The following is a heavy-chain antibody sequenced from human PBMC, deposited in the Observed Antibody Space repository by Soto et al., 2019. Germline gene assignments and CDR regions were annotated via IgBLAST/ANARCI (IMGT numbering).Heavy chain of an antibody. CDR3: ARDFWSGYSRHYYYYGMDV. Sequence: SETLSLTCTVSGGSISSGGYYWSWIRQHPGKGLEWIGYIYYSGSTYYNPSLKSRVTISVDTSKNQFSLKLSSVTAADTAVYYCARDFWSGYSRHYYYYGMDVWGQGTTVTVSS. J-gene: IGHJ6*02. D-gene: IGHD3-3*01. CDR1: GGSISSGGYY. V-gene: IGHV4-31*03. CDR2: IYYSGST.